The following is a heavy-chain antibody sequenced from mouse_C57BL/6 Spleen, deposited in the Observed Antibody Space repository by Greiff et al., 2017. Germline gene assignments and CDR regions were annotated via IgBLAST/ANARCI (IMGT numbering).Heavy chain of an antibody. V-gene: IGHV1-52*01. CDR1: GYTFTSYW. CDR3: AGWSYGSTHYFDY. J-gene: IGHJ2*01. CDR2: IDPSDSET. Sequence: QVQLQQPGAELVRPGSSVKLSCKASGYTFTSYWMHWVKQRPIQGLEWIGNIDPSDSETHYNQKFKDKATLTVDKSSSTAYMQLSSLTSEDSAVYYCAGWSYGSTHYFDYWGQGTTLTVSS. D-gene: IGHD1-1*01.